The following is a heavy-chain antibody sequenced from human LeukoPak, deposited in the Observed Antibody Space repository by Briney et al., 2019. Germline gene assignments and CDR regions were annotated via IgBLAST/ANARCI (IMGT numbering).Heavy chain of an antibody. Sequence: SVKVSCKASGGTFSSYAISWVRQAPGQGLEWMGGIIPIFGTANYAQKFQGRVTITADKSTSTAYMELSSLRSEDTAVYYCARVRAARVYYYYYVDVWGKGTTVTVSS. CDR2: IIPIFGTA. D-gene: IGHD6-6*01. CDR1: GGTFSSYA. V-gene: IGHV1-69*06. J-gene: IGHJ6*03. CDR3: ARVRAARVYYYYYVDV.